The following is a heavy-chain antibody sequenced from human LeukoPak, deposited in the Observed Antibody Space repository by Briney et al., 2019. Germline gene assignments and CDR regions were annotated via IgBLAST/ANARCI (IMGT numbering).Heavy chain of an antibody. CDR3: AKGGQWLDREIDY. Sequence: AAVKVSCKASGYTFTDYYIHWVRQAPGQGLEWMGCIHPNNGGTNYAQKSQGRVIMTSDTSISTTYMELNTLTSDDTAVYYCAKGGQWLDREIDYWGQGTLVTVSS. D-gene: IGHD6-19*01. CDR2: IHPNNGGT. V-gene: IGHV1-2*02. CDR1: GYTFTDYY. J-gene: IGHJ4*02.